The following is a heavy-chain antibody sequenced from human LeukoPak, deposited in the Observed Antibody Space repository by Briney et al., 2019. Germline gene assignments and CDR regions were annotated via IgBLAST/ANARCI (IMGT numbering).Heavy chain of an antibody. CDR2: IYYSGST. CDR3: ARGRPGRDGYNYFDY. Sequence: SQTLSLTCTVSGGSSGDSIRGYYWSWIRQPPGEGLKWIGYIYYSGSTEYYPSLKSRVTISVDTSKNQFSLKLTSVTAADTAVYYCARGRPGRDGYNYFDYWGQGTLVTVSS. J-gene: IGHJ4*02. D-gene: IGHD5-24*01. V-gene: IGHV4-61*08. CDR1: GGSSGDSIRGYY.